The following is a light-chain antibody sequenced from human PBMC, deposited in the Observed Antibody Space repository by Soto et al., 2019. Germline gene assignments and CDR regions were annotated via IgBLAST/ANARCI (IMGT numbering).Light chain of an antibody. Sequence: EVLLTQSPDTLSLSPGESATLACRASQTVSSNYLAWCRQRTGQXHRLLIYGASTRAAGIPDRFSGSGSGTDFTLTITRLEPEDAAVYFCQQYTGPPTTFGQGTRLEIK. CDR1: QTVSSNY. J-gene: IGKJ5*01. CDR2: GAS. V-gene: IGKV3-20*01. CDR3: QQYTGPPTT.